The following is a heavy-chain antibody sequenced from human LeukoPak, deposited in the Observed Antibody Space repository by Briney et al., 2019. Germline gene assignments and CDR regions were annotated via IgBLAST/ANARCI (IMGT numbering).Heavy chain of an antibody. CDR2: IYGSGYT. CDR1: GGSISGWY. V-gene: IGHV4-59*01. J-gene: IGHJ6*04. CDR3: ARDRASWSGYYTGFDV. Sequence: PSETLSLTCTVSGGSISGWYWSWIRQPPGKGLEWIGNIYGSGYTNYNPSLKSRVTISVDTSKNQFSLKLSSVTAADTAVYYCARDRASWSGYYTGFDVWGKGTTVTVSS. D-gene: IGHD3-3*01.